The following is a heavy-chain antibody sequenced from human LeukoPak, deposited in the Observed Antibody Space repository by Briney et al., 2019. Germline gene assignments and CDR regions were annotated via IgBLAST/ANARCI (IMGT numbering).Heavy chain of an antibody. CDR1: GFTFSSYW. J-gene: IGHJ4*02. Sequence: PGRSLRLSCAASGFTFSSYWIHWVRQAPREGLVWVSRIHSDGSSTIYADSVKGRFTIYRDNAKNTVYLQMNSLRAEDTAVYYCARGAYCGGDCPLPNSLYWGQGTLVTVSS. D-gene: IGHD2-21*01. V-gene: IGHV3-74*01. CDR3: ARGAYCGGDCPLPNSLY. CDR2: IHSDGSST.